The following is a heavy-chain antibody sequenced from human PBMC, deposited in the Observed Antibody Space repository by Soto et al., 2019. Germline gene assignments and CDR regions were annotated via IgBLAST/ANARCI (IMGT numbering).Heavy chain of an antibody. CDR2: IYYSGST. CDR1: GGSISSGDYY. Sequence: SETLSLTCTVSGGSISSGDYYWSWIRQPPGKGLEWIGYIYYSGSTYYNPSLKSRVTISVDTSKNQFSLKLSSVTAADTAVYYCARGHTIAARPGDNWFDPWGRGTLVTVSS. J-gene: IGHJ5*02. V-gene: IGHV4-30-4*01. D-gene: IGHD6-6*01. CDR3: ARGHTIAARPGDNWFDP.